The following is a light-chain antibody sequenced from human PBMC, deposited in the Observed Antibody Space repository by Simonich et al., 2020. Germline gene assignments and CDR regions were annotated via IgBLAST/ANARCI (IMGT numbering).Light chain of an antibody. Sequence: NFMLTQPHSVSESPGKTVTISCTRSSGSIASNYVQWYQQRPGSAPTPVIYEVNQRPSGVPDRFSGSIDSSSDSASLTISGLKTEDEADYYCQSYDSSNHVVFGGGTKLTVL. CDR3: QSYDSSNHVV. J-gene: IGLJ2*01. CDR1: SGSIASNY. CDR2: EVN. V-gene: IGLV6-57*03.